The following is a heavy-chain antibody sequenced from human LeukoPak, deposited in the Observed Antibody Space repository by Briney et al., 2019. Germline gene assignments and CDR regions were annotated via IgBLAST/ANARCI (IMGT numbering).Heavy chain of an antibody. D-gene: IGHD4-17*01. V-gene: IGHV3-30*02. CDR3: AKSYGANYFDY. Sequence: GGSLRLSCAASGFTFSSYGMHWVRQAPDKGLEWVAFIQYDASNTYYGDSVKGRFTISRDNSKSTVYLQMNRPRVEDTAMYYCAKSYGANYFDYWGQGALVIVSS. J-gene: IGHJ4*02. CDR1: GFTFSSYG. CDR2: IQYDASNT.